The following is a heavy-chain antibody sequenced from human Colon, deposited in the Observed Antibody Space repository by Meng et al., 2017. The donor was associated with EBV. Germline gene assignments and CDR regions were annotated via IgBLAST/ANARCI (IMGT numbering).Heavy chain of an antibody. D-gene: IGHD2/OR15-2a*01. J-gene: IGHJ5*02. CDR3: ARGGNFDP. V-gene: IGHV7-4-1*02. CDR2: ISTNTGTP. Sequence: QVQVVQSGSELKKPGASVKVSCKASGYTFRTYPIYGVRQAHGRGLEWMGWISTNTGTPTYTQGFTGRFVFSLDTAVSTAYLQISSLKAEDTAVYYCARGGNFDPWGQGTLVTVSS. CDR1: GYTFRTYP.